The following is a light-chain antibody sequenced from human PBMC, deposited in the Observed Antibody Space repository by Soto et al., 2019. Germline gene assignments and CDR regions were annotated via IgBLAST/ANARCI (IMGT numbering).Light chain of an antibody. CDR1: SSDVGGYNY. CDR3: SSYAGSNTPVI. CDR2: EVS. V-gene: IGLV2-8*01. Sequence: QSALTQPPSASGSPGQSVTISCTGTSSDVGGYNYVSWYQQHPGKAPKFLMFEVSRRPSGVPDRFSGSKSGNTASLTVSGLQADDEADYYCSSYAGSNTPVIFGGGTKVTVL. J-gene: IGLJ2*01.